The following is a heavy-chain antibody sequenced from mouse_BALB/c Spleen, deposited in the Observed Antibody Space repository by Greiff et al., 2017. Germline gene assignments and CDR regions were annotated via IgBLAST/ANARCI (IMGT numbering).Heavy chain of an antibody. V-gene: IGHV7-3*02. CDR2: IRNKANGYTT. J-gene: IGHJ4*01. CDR3: ERDGDPYAMDY. Sequence: EVKLVESGGGLVQPGGSLRLSCATSGFSFTDYYMSWVRQPPGKALEWLGFIRNKANGYTTEYSASVKGRFTISRDNSQSILYLQMNTLRAEDSATYYCERDGDPYAMDYWGQGTSVTVSS. CDR1: GFSFTDYY.